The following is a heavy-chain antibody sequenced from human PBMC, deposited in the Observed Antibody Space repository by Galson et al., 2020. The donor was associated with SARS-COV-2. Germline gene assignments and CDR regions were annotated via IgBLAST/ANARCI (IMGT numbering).Heavy chain of an antibody. J-gene: IGHJ4*02. CDR2: IYYSGST. V-gene: IGHV4-31*03. CDR3: ARGILGYCSSTSCYRSPYFDY. Sequence: TLSLTCTVSGGSISSGGYYWSWIRQHPGKGLEWIGYIYYSGSTYYNPSLKSRVTISVDTSKNQFSLKLSSVTAADTAVYYCARGILGYCSSTSCYRSPYFDYWGQGTLVTVSS. D-gene: IGHD2-2*02. CDR1: GGSISSGGYY.